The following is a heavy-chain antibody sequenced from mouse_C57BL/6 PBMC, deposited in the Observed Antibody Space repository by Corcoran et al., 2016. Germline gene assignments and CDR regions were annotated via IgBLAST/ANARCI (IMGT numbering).Heavy chain of an antibody. Sequence: EVQLQQSGPELVKPGASVKIPCKASGYTFTDYNMDWVKQSHGKSLEWIGDINPNNGGTIYNQKFKGKATLTVDKSSSTAYMELRSLTSEDTAVYYWARGNYYGSSYDAMDDWGQGTSVTVSS. J-gene: IGHJ4*01. CDR2: INPNNGGT. CDR1: GYTFTDYN. V-gene: IGHV1-18*01. CDR3: ARGNYYGSSYDAMDD. D-gene: IGHD1-1*01.